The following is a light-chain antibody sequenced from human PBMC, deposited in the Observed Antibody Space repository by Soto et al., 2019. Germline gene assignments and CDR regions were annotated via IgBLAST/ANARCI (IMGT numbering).Light chain of an antibody. J-gene: IGKJ3*01. Sequence: EIVLTQSPATLSLSPGERATLSCRASQSVSIYLDWFQQKPGQAPRLLIYGVSTRATGIPARFSGSESGTEFTLTISSLQSEDFAVYYCQQYNDWPFTFGPGTKVDIK. V-gene: IGKV3-15*01. CDR3: QQYNDWPFT. CDR2: GVS. CDR1: QSVSIY.